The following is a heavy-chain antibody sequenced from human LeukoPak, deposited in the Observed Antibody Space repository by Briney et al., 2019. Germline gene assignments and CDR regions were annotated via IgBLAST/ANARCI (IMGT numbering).Heavy chain of an antibody. CDR1: GGSISSSSYY. V-gene: IGHV4-39*07. D-gene: IGHD3-10*01. CDR3: ARAPGRLWFGELLYGRFDT. J-gene: IGHJ5*02. Sequence: ASETLSLTCTVSGGSISSSSYYWGWIRQPPGKGLEWIGSIYHSGSTYYNPSLKSRVTIAVETSKNQFSLKLSSVTAADKAVYYCARAPGRLWFGELLYGRFDTWGQGSLVTVSS. CDR2: IYHSGST.